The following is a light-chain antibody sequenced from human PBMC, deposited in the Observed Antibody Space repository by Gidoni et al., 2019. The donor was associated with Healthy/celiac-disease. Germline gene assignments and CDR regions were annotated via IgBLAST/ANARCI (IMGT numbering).Light chain of an antibody. V-gene: IGKV1-33*01. Sequence: IQMTQYPSSLSASVGDRVTITCQASQDISNYVNWYQQKPGKAPKLLIYVASNLETGVPSRFSGSGSGTDFTFTISSLQPEAIATYYCQQYDNLPPGFTFGPGTKVDIK. J-gene: IGKJ3*01. CDR2: VAS. CDR1: QDISNY. CDR3: QQYDNLPPGFT.